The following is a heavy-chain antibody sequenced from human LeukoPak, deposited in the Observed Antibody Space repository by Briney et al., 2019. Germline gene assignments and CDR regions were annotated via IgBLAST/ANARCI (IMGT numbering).Heavy chain of an antibody. CDR3: AKATGTLTN. V-gene: IGHV3-23*01. D-gene: IGHD1-1*01. Sequence: GGSLRLSCAASGFTFSNYAMSWVRQTPGKGLEWVSTISNSDAKTYYADSVKGRFTISRDNSKDTLYLQMNSLTAEDTAIFYCAKATGTLTNWGQGILVTVSS. J-gene: IGHJ4*02. CDR1: GFTFSNYA. CDR2: ISNSDAKT.